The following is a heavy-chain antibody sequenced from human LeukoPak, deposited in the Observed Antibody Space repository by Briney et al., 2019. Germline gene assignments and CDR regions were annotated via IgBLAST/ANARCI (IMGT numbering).Heavy chain of an antibody. J-gene: IGHJ3*02. Sequence: SVKVSCKASGGTFSSYAISWVRQAPGQGLEWMGRIIPILGIANYAQKFQGRVTITADKSTSTAYMELSSLRSEDTAVYCCASGDILTWYAFDIWGQGTMVTVSS. CDR3: ASGDILTWYAFDI. CDR2: IIPILGIA. V-gene: IGHV1-69*04. CDR1: GGTFSSYA. D-gene: IGHD3-9*01.